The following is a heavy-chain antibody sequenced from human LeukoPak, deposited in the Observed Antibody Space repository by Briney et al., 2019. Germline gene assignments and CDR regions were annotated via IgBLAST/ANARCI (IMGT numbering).Heavy chain of an antibody. CDR3: AELGITMIGGV. CDR2: ISSSGSTI. CDR1: GFTFSSYE. D-gene: IGHD3-10*02. V-gene: IGHV3-48*03. J-gene: IGHJ6*04. Sequence: GGSLRLSCAASGFTFSSYEMNWVRQAPGKGLEWVSYISSSGSTIDYADSVEGRFTISRDNAKNSLYLQMNSLRAEDTAVYYCAELGITMIGGVWGKGTTVTISS.